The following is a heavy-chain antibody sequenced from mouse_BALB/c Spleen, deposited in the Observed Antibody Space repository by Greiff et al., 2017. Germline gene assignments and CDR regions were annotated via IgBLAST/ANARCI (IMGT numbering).Heavy chain of an antibody. CDR1: GFTFSDYG. CDR3: ARDLVYGNGYYYAMDY. V-gene: IGHV5-15*02. J-gene: IGHJ4*01. D-gene: IGHD2-1*01. CDR2: ISNLAYSI. Sequence: EVQVVESGGGLVPPGGSRKLSCAASGFTFSDYGMAWVRQAPGKGPEWVAFISNLAYSIYYADTVTGRFTISRENAKNTLYLEMSSLRSEDTAMYYCARDLVYGNGYYYAMDYWGQGTSVTVSS.